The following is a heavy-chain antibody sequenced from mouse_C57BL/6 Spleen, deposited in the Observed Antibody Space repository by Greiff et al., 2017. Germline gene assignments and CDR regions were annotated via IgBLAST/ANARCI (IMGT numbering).Heavy chain of an antibody. CDR1: GYAFSSSW. J-gene: IGHJ2*01. CDR2: IYPGDGDT. V-gene: IGHV1-82*01. Sequence: QVQLKQSGPELVKPGASVKISCKASGYAFSSSWMNWVKQRPGKGLEWIGRIYPGDGDTNYNGKFKGKATLTADKSSSTAYMQLSSLTSEDSAVYFCAREEAGAFDYWGQGTTLTVSS. D-gene: IGHD3-2*02. CDR3: AREEAGAFDY.